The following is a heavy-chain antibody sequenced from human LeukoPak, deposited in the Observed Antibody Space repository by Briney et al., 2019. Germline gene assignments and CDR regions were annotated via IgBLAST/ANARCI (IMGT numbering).Heavy chain of an antibody. CDR2: IYYSRSS. CDR3: ARHVWLQAFDY. Sequence: PSQTLSLTCSVSGGSMNSYYWSWIPQSPGKGLEWIGYIYYSRSSNYRPSLKSRVTISVDTSKNQVSLMLSSVTAADTAVYYCARHVWLQAFDYWGQGTLVTV. D-gene: IGHD3-9*01. CDR1: GGSMNSYY. J-gene: IGHJ4*02. V-gene: IGHV4-59*08.